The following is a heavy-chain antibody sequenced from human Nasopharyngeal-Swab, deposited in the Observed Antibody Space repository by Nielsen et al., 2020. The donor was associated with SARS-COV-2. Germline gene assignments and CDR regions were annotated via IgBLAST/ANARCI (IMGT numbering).Heavy chain of an antibody. V-gene: IGHV1-46*01. D-gene: IGHD3-22*01. J-gene: IGHJ4*02. Sequence: ASVKVSCKASGYTFTGYYMHWVRQAPGQGLEWMGIINPSGGSTSYAQKFQERVTITRDMSTSTAYMELSSLRSEDTAVYYCAAGEYYDSSGYYEWGQGTLVTVSS. CDR3: AAGEYYDSSGYYE. CDR1: GYTFTGYY. CDR2: INPSGGST.